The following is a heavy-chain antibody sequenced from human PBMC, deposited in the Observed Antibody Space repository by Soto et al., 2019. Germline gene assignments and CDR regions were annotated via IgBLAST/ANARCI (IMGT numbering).Heavy chain of an antibody. V-gene: IGHV3-23*01. CDR1: GFTFSSYA. J-gene: IGHJ5*02. CDR3: AKARFMVRGFKHREPPDP. D-gene: IGHD3-10*01. CDR2: ISRSGPTT. Sequence: GWSLRLSCAASGFTFSSYAMSWLRQAPGKGVEWVSSISRSGPTTPYPAPVTDQLTIYGATPKNPLSLHMNHLRDEDTAVYYCAKARFMVRGFKHREPPDPCGQGPLVTVSS.